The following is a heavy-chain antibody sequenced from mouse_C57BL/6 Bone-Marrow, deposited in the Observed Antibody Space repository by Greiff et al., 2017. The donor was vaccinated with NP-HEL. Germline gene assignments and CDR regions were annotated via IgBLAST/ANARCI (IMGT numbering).Heavy chain of an antibody. CDR3: AHYGSSYSYAMDY. CDR1: GFSLTSYG. J-gene: IGHJ4*01. V-gene: IGHV2-2*01. CDR2: IWSGGST. Sequence: VQLQQSGPGLVQPSQSLSITCTVSGFSLTSYGVHWVRQSPGKGLEWLGVIWSGGSTDYTAAFISRLSISKDNSKSKVFFKMNSRQADDTAIYYGAHYGSSYSYAMDYWGQGTSVTVSS. D-gene: IGHD1-1*01.